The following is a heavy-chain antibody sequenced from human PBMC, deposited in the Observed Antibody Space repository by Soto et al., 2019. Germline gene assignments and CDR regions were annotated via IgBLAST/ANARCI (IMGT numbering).Heavy chain of an antibody. Sequence: VQLVESGGDLVKPGGSLRLSCAASGFTFRDYYMSWIRQAPGKGLECISLISRSGSTISYADSVKGRFTISRDNAKNSLYLQMNSLRAEDTAVYYCAGSTVTTNFDYWCQGTLVTVSS. CDR2: ISRSGSTI. J-gene: IGHJ4*02. CDR1: GFTFRDYY. D-gene: IGHD4-17*01. CDR3: AGSTVTTNFDY. V-gene: IGHV3-11*01.